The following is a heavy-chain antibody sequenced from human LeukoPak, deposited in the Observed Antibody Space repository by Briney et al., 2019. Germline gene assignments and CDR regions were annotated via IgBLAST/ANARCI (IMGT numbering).Heavy chain of an antibody. Sequence: GGSLRLSCAASGFTFSSYAMHWVRQAPGKGLEWVAVISYDGSNKYYADSVKGRFTISRDNSKNTLYQQMNSLRAEDTAVYYCASIKRLGYSSSWYYYYYGMDVWGQGTTVTVSS. CDR3: ASIKRLGYSSSWYYYYYGMDV. CDR2: ISYDGSNK. J-gene: IGHJ6*02. V-gene: IGHV3-30-3*01. D-gene: IGHD6-13*01. CDR1: GFTFSSYA.